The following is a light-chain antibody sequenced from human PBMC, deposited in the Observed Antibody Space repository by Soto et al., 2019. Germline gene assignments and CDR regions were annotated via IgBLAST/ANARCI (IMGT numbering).Light chain of an antibody. J-gene: IGLJ1*01. CDR3: ATWDDSLNGFYV. V-gene: IGLV1-47*01. CDR2: RNN. CDR1: TSNIGSNY. Sequence: QPVLTQPPSASGAPGQGFTISCSGSTSNIGSNYVYWYQQLPGTAPKLLIYRNNQRPSGVPDRFSGSKSGTSDSLAISGLRSDDEADYFCATWDDSLNGFYVFGTGTKVTVL.